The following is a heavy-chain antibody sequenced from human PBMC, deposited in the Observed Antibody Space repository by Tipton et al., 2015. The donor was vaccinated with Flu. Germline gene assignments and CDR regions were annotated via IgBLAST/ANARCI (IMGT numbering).Heavy chain of an antibody. Sequence: TLSLTCTVSGGSISRGTYYWNWIRQHPGKGLEWIGYIHYTGSTYYNPSLKSRVTISLDTSKSQFSLKLTSVTAADTAIYFCARAPDTVTRNWFDSWGQGTLVTVSS. CDR3: ARAPDTVTRNWFDS. V-gene: IGHV4-31*03. CDR2: IHYTGST. CDR1: GGSISRGTYY. J-gene: IGHJ5*01. D-gene: IGHD4-17*01.